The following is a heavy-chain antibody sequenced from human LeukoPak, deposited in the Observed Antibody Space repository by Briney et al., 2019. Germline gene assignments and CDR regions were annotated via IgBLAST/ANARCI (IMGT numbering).Heavy chain of an antibody. V-gene: IGHV1-69*04. Sequence: SVKVSCKASGGTFSSYAISWVRQAPGQGLEWMGRIIPILGIANYARKFQGRVTITADKSTSTAYMELSSLRSEDTAVYYCARDQSLIGGGGDAFDIWGQGTMVTVSS. D-gene: IGHD2-15*01. CDR1: GGTFSSYA. CDR2: IIPILGIA. CDR3: ARDQSLIGGGGDAFDI. J-gene: IGHJ3*02.